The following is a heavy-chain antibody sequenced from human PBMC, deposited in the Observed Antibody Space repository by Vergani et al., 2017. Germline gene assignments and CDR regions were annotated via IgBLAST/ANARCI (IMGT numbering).Heavy chain of an antibody. J-gene: IGHJ4*02. V-gene: IGHV4-59*01. D-gene: IGHD3-22*01. CDR2: IYYTGLT. CDR3: ARGYYRYHDGTGYWEFDY. Sequence: QVHLLESGPGLVKPSETLSLTCNVSGGSINNYYWNWIRQPPGKTLEWIGYIYYTGLTKYNPAFKSRVTTSVDTSKNQFSLKLSSVTAADRAVYYCARGYYRYHDGTGYWEFDYWGQGTLVTVSS. CDR1: GGSINNYY.